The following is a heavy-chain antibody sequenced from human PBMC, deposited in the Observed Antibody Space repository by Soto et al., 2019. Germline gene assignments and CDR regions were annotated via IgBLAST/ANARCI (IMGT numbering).Heavy chain of an antibody. J-gene: IGHJ4*02. V-gene: IGHV1-18*01. CDR1: GYTFTSYG. D-gene: IGHD3-10*01. CDR2: ISAYNGNT. Sequence: ASVKVSCKASGYTFTSYGISWVRQAPGQGLEWMGWISAYNGNTNYAQKLQGRVTMTTDTSTSTAYMELSSLRSEDTAVYYCAADRWFGELTPYYFDYWGQGTLVTVSS. CDR3: AADRWFGELTPYYFDY.